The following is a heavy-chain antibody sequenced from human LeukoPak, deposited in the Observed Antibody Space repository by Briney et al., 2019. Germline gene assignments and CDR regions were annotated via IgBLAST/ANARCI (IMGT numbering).Heavy chain of an antibody. Sequence: GESLRLSCAASGFTFSDYYMSWIRQAPGKGLEWVSYISSSGSTIYYADSVKGRFTISRDNAKNSLYLQMNSLRAEDTAVYYCASPSAAISNGSWFDPWGQGTLVTVSS. V-gene: IGHV3-11*01. J-gene: IGHJ5*02. CDR2: ISSSGSTI. D-gene: IGHD2-2*02. CDR3: ASPSAAISNGSWFDP. CDR1: GFTFSDYY.